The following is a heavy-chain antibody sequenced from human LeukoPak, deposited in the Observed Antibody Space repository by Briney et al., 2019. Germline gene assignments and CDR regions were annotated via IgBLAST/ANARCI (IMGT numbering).Heavy chain of an antibody. Sequence: SETLSLTCTVSGGSISSYYWSWIRQPPGKGLEWIGYIYYSGSTNYNPSLKSRVTISVDTSKNQFSLKLSSVTAADTAVYYCARTNLDSGHAIWGQGTLVTVSS. CDR3: ARTNLDSGHAI. CDR1: GGSISSYY. J-gene: IGHJ4*02. V-gene: IGHV4-59*08. D-gene: IGHD5-12*01. CDR2: IYYSGST.